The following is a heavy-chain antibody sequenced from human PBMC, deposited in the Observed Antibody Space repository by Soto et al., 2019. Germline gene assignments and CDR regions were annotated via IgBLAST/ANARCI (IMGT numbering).Heavy chain of an antibody. CDR3: ASGHDYEEFDAFGI. D-gene: IGHD5-12*01. J-gene: IGHJ3*02. CDR1: GDSISNYY. CDR2: IYYSGNT. V-gene: IGHV4-59*01. Sequence: QVQLQESGPGLVKPSETLSLTCTVSGDSISNYYWSWIRQPPGKVLEWIGYIYYSGNTNYNPSLKSRVSISVDTSKSQFSLTRSSVTAADTAVYYCASGHDYEEFDAFGIWGQGTMVTVSS.